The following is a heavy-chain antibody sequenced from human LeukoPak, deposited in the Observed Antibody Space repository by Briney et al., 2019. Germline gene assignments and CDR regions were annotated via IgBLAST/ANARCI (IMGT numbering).Heavy chain of an antibody. CDR3: ASGGVYYYDSSFDY. CDR1: GYTFTSYD. V-gene: IGHV1-8*02. CDR2: MNPNSGNT. J-gene: IGHJ4*02. Sequence: ASVKVSCKASGYTFTSYDINWVRQATGQGLEWMGWMNPNSGNTGYAQKFQGRVTMTRDMSTSTVYMELSSLRSEDTAVYYCASGGVYYYDSSFDYWGQGTLVTVSS. D-gene: IGHD3-22*01.